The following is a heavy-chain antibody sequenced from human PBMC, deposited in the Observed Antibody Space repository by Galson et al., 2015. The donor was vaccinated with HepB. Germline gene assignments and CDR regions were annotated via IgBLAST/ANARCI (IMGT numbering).Heavy chain of an antibody. CDR3: ARTYSSGWYYFDY. D-gene: IGHD6-19*01. Sequence: SVKVSCKASGGTFSSYAISWVRQAPGQGLEWMGGIIPIFGTANYAQKFQGRVTITADKSTSTAYMELSSLRSEDTAVYYCARTYSSGWYYFDYWGQGTLVTVSS. J-gene: IGHJ4*02. CDR1: GGTFSSYA. CDR2: IIPIFGTA. V-gene: IGHV1-69*06.